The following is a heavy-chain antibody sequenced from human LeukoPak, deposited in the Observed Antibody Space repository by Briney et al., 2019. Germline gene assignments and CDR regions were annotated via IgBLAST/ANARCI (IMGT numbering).Heavy chain of an antibody. Sequence: GRSLRLSCAASGFTFRSYGMHWFPKAPGKGLEWLAVIWYDGSNKYYADPFKGRFTIPRANSTDTLYLQMNSRRAQATAVNYGAKGTYYYDSSGYNRFDYWGQGTLVTVSS. J-gene: IGHJ4*02. CDR1: GFTFRSYG. D-gene: IGHD3-22*01. V-gene: IGHV3-33*06. CDR3: AKGTYYYDSSGYNRFDY. CDR2: IWYDGSNK.